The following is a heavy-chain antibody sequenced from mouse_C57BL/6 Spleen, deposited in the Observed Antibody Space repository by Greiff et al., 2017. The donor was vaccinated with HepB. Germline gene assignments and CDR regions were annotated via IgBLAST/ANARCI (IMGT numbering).Heavy chain of an antibody. V-gene: IGHV1-42*01. CDR2: INPSTGGT. Sequence: EVQLQQSGPELVKPGASVKISCKASGYSFTGYYMNWVKQSPEKSLEWIGEINPSTGGTTYNQKFKAKATLTVDKSSSTAYMQLKSLTSEDSAVYYCARSGDYYGSSPYAMDYWGQGTSVTVSS. CDR3: ARSGDYYGSSPYAMDY. D-gene: IGHD1-1*01. CDR1: GYSFTGYY. J-gene: IGHJ4*01.